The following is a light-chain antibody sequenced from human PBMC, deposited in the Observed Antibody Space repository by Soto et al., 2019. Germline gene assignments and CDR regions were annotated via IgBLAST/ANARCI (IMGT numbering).Light chain of an antibody. V-gene: IGKV3-20*01. J-gene: IGKJ1*01. CDR3: QQYGSSSWT. Sequence: EIVLTQSPGTLSLSPGERATLSCRASQSVSSSYLAWYQQKPGQAPRLLIYGTSSRATAIPDRFSGSGSGTDSTLTISRLEPEDFAVYYCQQYGSSSWTFGQWTKVDIK. CDR1: QSVSSSY. CDR2: GTS.